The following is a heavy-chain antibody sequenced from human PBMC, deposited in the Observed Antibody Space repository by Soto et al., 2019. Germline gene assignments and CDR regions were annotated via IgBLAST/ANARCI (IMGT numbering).Heavy chain of an antibody. J-gene: IGHJ3*02. CDR2: IYPGDSDT. D-gene: IGHD5-12*01. V-gene: IGHV5-51*01. Sequence: GESLKISCKGSGYSFTSYWIGWVRQMPGKGLEWMGIIYPGDSDTRYSPSFQGQVTISADKSISTAYLQWSSLKASDTAMYYGARIHPPGGYGVDAFDIWGQGTMVTVSS. CDR1: GYSFTSYW. CDR3: ARIHPPGGYGVDAFDI.